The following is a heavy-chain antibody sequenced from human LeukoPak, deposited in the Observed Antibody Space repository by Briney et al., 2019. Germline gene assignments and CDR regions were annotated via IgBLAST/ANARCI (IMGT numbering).Heavy chain of an antibody. J-gene: IGHJ5*02. CDR1: GGSFSGYY. V-gene: IGHV4-34*01. CDR3: ARLNKPGWFDP. CDR2: INHSGST. Sequence: PSETLSLTCAVYGGSFSGYYWSWIRQPPGKGLEWIGEINHSGSTNYNPSLKSRVTISIDTSKNQFSLRLNSVTATDTAVYYCARLNKPGWFDPRGQGTLVTVSS. D-gene: IGHD1-14*01.